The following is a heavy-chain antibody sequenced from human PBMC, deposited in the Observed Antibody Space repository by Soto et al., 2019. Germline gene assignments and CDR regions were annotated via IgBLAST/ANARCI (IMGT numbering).Heavy chain of an antibody. V-gene: IGHV3-23*01. CDR1: GFTFSSYA. J-gene: IGHJ5*02. D-gene: IGHD5-12*01. CDR2: ISGSGGST. CDR3: AKSSARLRFWPPNWFDP. Sequence: GGSLRLSCAASGFTFSSYAMSWVRQAPGKGLEWVSAISGSGGSTYYADSVKGRFTISRDNSKNTLYLQMNSLRAEDTAVYYCAKSSARLRFWPPNWFDPWGQGTLVTVSS.